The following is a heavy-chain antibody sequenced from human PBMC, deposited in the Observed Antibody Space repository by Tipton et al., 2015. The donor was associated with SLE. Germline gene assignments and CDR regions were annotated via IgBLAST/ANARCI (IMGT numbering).Heavy chain of an antibody. D-gene: IGHD3-16*01. CDR1: GYSFTSYW. CDR2: IYPGDSDT. CDR3: ARICTGMFGLEGDALDI. V-gene: IGHV5-51*03. Sequence: QSGPEVKKPGESLKISCKGSGYSFTSYWIGWVRQMPGKGLEWMGIIYPGDSDTRYSPSFQGQVTISANKSISTAYLQWSSLKASDPAMYFCARICTGMFGLEGDALDIWGQDTMVTVSS. J-gene: IGHJ3*02.